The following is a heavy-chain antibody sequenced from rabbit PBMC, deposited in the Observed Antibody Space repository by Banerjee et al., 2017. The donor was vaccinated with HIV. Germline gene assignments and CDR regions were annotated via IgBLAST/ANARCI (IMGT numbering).Heavy chain of an antibody. V-gene: IGHV1S45*01. Sequence: QEQLEESGGGLVQPEGSLTLTCTASGFSFGKTYYMCWVRQAPGKGLEWIGCINTSSGNTVYASWAKGRFTISRTSSTTVALQMTSLTAADTATYFCARELAGSGAYRNLWGPGTLVTIS. CDR1: GFSFGKTYY. CDR2: INTSSGNT. CDR3: ARELAGSGAYRNL. J-gene: IGHJ4*01. D-gene: IGHD8-1*01.